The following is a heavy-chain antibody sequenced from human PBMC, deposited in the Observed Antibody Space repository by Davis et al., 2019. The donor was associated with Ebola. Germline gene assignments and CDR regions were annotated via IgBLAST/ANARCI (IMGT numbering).Heavy chain of an antibody. CDR2: ISGSGGTT. D-gene: IGHD2-15*01. CDR1: GFTFSSYA. Sequence: GESLKISCAASGFTFSSYAMSWVRQAPGKGLEWVSGISGSGGTTHYADSVKGRFTISRDNSKNTLYLHMISLRAEDTAVYYCASEDCSGGSCYSDYYYYGMDVWGQGTTVTVSS. CDR3: ASEDCSGGSCYSDYYYYGMDV. J-gene: IGHJ6*02. V-gene: IGHV3-23*01.